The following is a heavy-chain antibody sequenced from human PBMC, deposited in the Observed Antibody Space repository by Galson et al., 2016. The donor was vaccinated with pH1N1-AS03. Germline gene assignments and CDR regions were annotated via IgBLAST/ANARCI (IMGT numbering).Heavy chain of an antibody. CDR2: TYYRSRWYN. Sequence: CAISGDSVSSHSVAWNWIRQSPSRGLEWLGRTYYRSRWYNDYALSVKSRITINPDTSKNQFSLHLNSVTSVDTAVYYCARGRSSAVDVWGQGTTVTVSS. D-gene: IGHD5/OR15-5a*01. J-gene: IGHJ6*02. CDR1: GDSVSSHSVA. V-gene: IGHV6-1*01. CDR3: ARGRSSAVDV.